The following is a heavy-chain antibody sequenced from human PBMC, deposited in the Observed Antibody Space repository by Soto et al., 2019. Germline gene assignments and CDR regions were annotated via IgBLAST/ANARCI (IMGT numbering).Heavy chain of an antibody. CDR3: VKASNSSWYVMWWIDP. D-gene: IGHD6-13*01. CDR1: GFTFGSYA. Sequence: GGSLRLSCSASGFTFGSYAMHWVRQAPGKGLEYVSAISSNGGSTYYADSVKGRFTISRDNSKNTLYLQMSSLRAEDTAVYYCVKASNSSWYVMWWIDPWGQGTLVSVSS. V-gene: IGHV3-64D*08. CDR2: ISSNGGST. J-gene: IGHJ5*02.